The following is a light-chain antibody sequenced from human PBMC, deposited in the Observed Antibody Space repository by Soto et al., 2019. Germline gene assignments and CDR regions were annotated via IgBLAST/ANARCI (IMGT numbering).Light chain of an antibody. CDR2: GAS. V-gene: IGKV3-15*01. CDR1: QSVSSN. Sequence: EIVMTQSPATLSVSPGERATLSCRASQSVSSNLAWYQQKPGQAPRLLIYGASTRATGIPARFSGSGSGTKFTLTIGSLQSEDFAVYYCQQYNNWPPWTFGQGTKVEIK. CDR3: QQYNNWPPWT. J-gene: IGKJ1*01.